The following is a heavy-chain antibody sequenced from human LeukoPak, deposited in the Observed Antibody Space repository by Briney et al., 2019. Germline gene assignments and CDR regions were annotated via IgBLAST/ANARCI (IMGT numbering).Heavy chain of an antibody. CDR2: ISSSGNYI. J-gene: IGHJ4*02. D-gene: IGHD4-17*01. V-gene: IGHV3-21*01. CDR1: GFTFSRYN. CDR3: ARDVRTVTTSDFDY. Sequence: GGSLGLSCAASGFTFSRYNMDWVRQAPGKGLEWVSFISSSGNYIYYADSVKGRFTISRDNAKNSLYLQMDSLRAEDTAVYYCARDVRTVTTSDFDYWGQGTLVTVSS.